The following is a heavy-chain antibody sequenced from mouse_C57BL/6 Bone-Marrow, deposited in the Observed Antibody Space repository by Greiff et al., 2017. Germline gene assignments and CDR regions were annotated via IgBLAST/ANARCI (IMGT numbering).Heavy chain of an antibody. Sequence: VQLQQPGAELVKPGASVKMSCKASGYTFTSYWITWVKQRPGQGLEWIGDIYPGSGSTNYNEKFKSKATLTVDTSSSTAYMQLSSLTSEDSEVYDCARPYYSDYWYFDVWGTGTTVTVSS. CDR2: IYPGSGST. D-gene: IGHD2-12*01. CDR3: ARPYYSDYWYFDV. CDR1: GYTFTSYW. J-gene: IGHJ1*03. V-gene: IGHV1-55*01.